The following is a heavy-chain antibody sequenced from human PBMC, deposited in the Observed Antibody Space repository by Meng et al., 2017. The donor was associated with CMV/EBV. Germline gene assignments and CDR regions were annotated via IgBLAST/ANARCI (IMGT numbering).Heavy chain of an antibody. Sequence: GESLKISCKGSGYSFTSYWIGWVRQMPGKGLEWMGIIYPGDSDTRYSPSFQGQVTISADKSISTAYLQWSSLKASDTAMYYCARAHCSSTSCYGGFDPWGQGTLDTVSS. V-gene: IGHV5-51*01. CDR1: GYSFTSYW. CDR3: ARAHCSSTSCYGGFDP. CDR2: IYPGDSDT. J-gene: IGHJ5*02. D-gene: IGHD2-2*01.